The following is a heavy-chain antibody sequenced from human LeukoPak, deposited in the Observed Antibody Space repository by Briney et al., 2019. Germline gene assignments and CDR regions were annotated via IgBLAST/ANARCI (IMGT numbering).Heavy chain of an antibody. Sequence: SETLSLTCTVSGGSISSTSYYWGWIRQPPGKGLEWIGSIYYGGSTYYNRSLKSRVTMSVDTSKNQFSLKLSAVTAADTAVYYCARYEYALGHFDYWGQGSLVTVSS. CDR3: ARYEYALGHFDY. J-gene: IGHJ4*02. D-gene: IGHD2-8*01. CDR1: GGSISSTSYY. V-gene: IGHV4-39*01. CDR2: IYYGGST.